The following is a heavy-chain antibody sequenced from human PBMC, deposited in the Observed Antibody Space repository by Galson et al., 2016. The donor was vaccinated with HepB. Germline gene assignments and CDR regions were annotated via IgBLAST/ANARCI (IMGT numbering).Heavy chain of an antibody. Sequence: SVKVSCKASGYIFSDYYIHWVRQVPGQGLEWMGWINPKSGDTKYAQRFQGWVTMTGDTSISTASMELNRLKYDDTAVYYCARSKEVPAPQTYYFYGMDVWGQGTTVTVSS. CDR1: GYIFSDYY. CDR2: INPKSGDT. D-gene: IGHD4/OR15-4a*01. J-gene: IGHJ6*02. CDR3: ARSKEVPAPQTYYFYGMDV. V-gene: IGHV1-2*04.